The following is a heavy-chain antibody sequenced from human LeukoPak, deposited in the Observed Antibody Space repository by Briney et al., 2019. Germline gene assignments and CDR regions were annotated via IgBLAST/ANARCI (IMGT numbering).Heavy chain of an antibody. J-gene: IGHJ4*02. CDR2: ISGSGGST. V-gene: IGHV3-23*01. CDR1: GFAFSSYA. CDR3: AKVGSPVTDY. D-gene: IGHD3-10*01. Sequence: GGSLRLSCAASGFAFSSYAMSWARQAPGKGLEWVSAISGSGGSTYYADSVKGRFTISRDNSKNTLYLQMNSLRAEDTAVYYCAKVGSPVTDYWGQGTLVTVSS.